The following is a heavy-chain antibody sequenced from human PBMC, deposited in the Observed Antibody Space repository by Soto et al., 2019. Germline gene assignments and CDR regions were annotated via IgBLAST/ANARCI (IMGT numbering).Heavy chain of an antibody. CDR1: GFTFSSYG. D-gene: IGHD5-18*01. CDR2: ISYDGSNK. CDR3: AKDLIDTAMDETYYYYYGMDV. V-gene: IGHV3-30*18. J-gene: IGHJ6*02. Sequence: GGSLRLSCAASGFTFSSYGMHWVRQAPGKGLEWVAVISYDGSNKYYADSVKGRFTISRDNSKNTLYLQMNSLRAEDTAVYYCAKDLIDTAMDETYYYYYGMDVWGQGTTVTVSS.